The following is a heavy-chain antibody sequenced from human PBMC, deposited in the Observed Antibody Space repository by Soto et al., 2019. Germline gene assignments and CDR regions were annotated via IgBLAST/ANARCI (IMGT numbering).Heavy chain of an antibody. D-gene: IGHD5-12*01. CDR3: ARQTRDGYNEGSAFDI. V-gene: IGHV5-51*01. CDR1: GYSFTSYW. Sequence: EVQLVQTGAEVKKSGKSLKISCRASGYSFTSYWIGWVRQMPGKGLEWMGIIYPGDSDTRYSPSFQGQVTMSADKSINTAYLQWSSLMASDTAMYYCARQTRDGYNEGSAFDIWGQGTMVTVSS. J-gene: IGHJ3*02. CDR2: IYPGDSDT.